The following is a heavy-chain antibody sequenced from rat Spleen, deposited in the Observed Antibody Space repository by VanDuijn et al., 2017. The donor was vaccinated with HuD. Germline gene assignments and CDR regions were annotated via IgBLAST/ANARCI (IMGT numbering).Heavy chain of an antibody. CDR2: ITNTGRST. V-gene: IGHV5-31*01. CDR1: GFTFNNYW. Sequence: EVQLVESGGGLVQPGRSLKLSCLASGFTFNNYWMTWIRQAPGKGLEWVASITNTGRSTYYPDSVRGRFAISRDTAENTLYLQMSSLRSEDTATYYCTTDGQGARFAYWGQGTLVTVSS. D-gene: IGHD5-1*01. J-gene: IGHJ3*01. CDR3: TTDGQGARFAY.